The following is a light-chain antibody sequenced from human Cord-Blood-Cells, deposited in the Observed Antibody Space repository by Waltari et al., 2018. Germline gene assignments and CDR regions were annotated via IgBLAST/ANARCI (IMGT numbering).Light chain of an antibody. Sequence: EIVLTQSPATLSLSPGERVTLSCRASQSVSSYLAWYQQKPGQAPRLLIYDASNRATGIPARFSGSGSGTDFTLTISSLEPEDFAVYYCQQRSNWLTFGGGTKVVIK. CDR2: DAS. CDR1: QSVSSY. V-gene: IGKV3-11*01. J-gene: IGKJ4*01. CDR3: QQRSNWLT.